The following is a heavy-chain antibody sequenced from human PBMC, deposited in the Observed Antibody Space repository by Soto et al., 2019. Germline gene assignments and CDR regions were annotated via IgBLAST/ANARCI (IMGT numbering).Heavy chain of an antibody. CDR2: IYYSGST. V-gene: IGHV4-59*08. J-gene: IGHJ6*02. Sequence: PPETLSLTCTVSGGSISSYYWSWIRQPPGKGLECIGYIYYSGSTYYNPSLKSRVTISVDTSKNQFSLKLSSVTAADTAVYYCARAPENYYYGMDVWGQGTTVTVSS. CDR1: GGSISSYY. CDR3: ARAPENYYYGMDV.